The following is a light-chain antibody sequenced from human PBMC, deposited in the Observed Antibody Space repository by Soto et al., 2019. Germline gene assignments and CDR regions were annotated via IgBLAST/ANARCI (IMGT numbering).Light chain of an antibody. Sequence: QSVLAQPASVSGSPGQSITISCTGTSSDVGGYNYVCWYQQHPGKAPKLMIYDVTNRPSGVSDRFSGSKSGNTASLSISGLQAEDEADYYCSSYTSSSTVVFGGGTKLTVL. J-gene: IGLJ2*01. CDR2: DVT. CDR3: SSYTSSSTVV. CDR1: SSDVGGYNY. V-gene: IGLV2-14*01.